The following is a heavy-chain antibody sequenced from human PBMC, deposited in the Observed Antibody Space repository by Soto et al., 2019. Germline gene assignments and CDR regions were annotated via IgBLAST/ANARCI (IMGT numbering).Heavy chain of an antibody. CDR3: SSSFVVVSAIAAS. CDR1: GFTFSDST. V-gene: IGHV3-73*02. D-gene: IGHD2-21*01. Sequence: EVQLVASGGGLVQPGGSLKLSCAASGFTFSDSTVHWVRQASGKGLEWVGRIRNKANSFATAYAASVNGRFTVSRDDSKNTAYLQMNGLKTEDTAIYYCSSSFVVVSAIAASWGQGTLVTVSS. J-gene: IGHJ5*02. CDR2: IRNKANSFAT.